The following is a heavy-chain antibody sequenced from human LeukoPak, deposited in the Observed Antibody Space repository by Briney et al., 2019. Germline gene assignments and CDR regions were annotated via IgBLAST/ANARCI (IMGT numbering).Heavy chain of an antibody. V-gene: IGHV1-8*01. Sequence: ASVKVSCKASGYTFTSYDINWVRQATGQGLEWMGWMNPNSGNTGYAQKFQGRVTITRNTSISTAYMELSSVRSEDQAVYYCARDPIYSGSYLPYDWGQRTLVS. CDR3: ARDPIYSGSYLPYD. J-gene: IGHJ4*02. CDR1: GYTFTSYD. CDR2: MNPNSGNT. D-gene: IGHD1-26*01.